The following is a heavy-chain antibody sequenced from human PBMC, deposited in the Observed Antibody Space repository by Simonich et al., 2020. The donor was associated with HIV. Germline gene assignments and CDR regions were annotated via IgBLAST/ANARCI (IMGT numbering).Heavy chain of an antibody. V-gene: IGHV4-38-2*01. Sequence: QVQLQESGPGLVRPSETLSLTCAVSGYSISSGHYWSWIRQPPGKGLEWIGEINDSGNTNYNPSLKSRVTIAVDTSKNQFSLKLSSVTAADTAVYYCARSPYYYDISGDLDYWGQGTLVTVSS. CDR2: INDSGNT. J-gene: IGHJ4*02. CDR1: GYSISSGHY. D-gene: IGHD3-22*01. CDR3: ARSPYYYDISGDLDY.